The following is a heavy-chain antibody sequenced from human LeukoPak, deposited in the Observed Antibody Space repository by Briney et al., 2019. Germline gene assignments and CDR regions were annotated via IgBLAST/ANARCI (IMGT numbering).Heavy chain of an antibody. J-gene: IGHJ6*03. CDR2: ISDDGSEV. CDR1: GFIFSFYT. V-gene: IGHV3-21*06. CDR3: AKGKSGSYYYYMDV. Sequence: GGSLRLSCAASGFIFSFYTLNWVRQAPGKGLEWVSSISDDGSEVYYADPIKGRFAISRDDAKNSLSLEMNSLRVEDTATYYCAKGKSGSYYYYMDVWGKGTTVTVS.